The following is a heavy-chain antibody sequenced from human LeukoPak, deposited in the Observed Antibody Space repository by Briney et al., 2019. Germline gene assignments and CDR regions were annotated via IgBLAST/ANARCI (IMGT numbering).Heavy chain of an antibody. CDR1: GFTFSSYA. V-gene: IGHV3-23*01. J-gene: IGHJ4*02. CDR3: AKLIVGATRNFDY. CDR2: ISGSGGST. Sequence: PGGSLRLSCAASGFTFSSYAMSWVRQAPGKGLEWVSAISGSGGSTYYADSVKGRFTISRDNSKNTLCLQMNSLRAEDTAVYYCAKLIVGATRNFDYWGQGTLVTVSS. D-gene: IGHD1-26*01.